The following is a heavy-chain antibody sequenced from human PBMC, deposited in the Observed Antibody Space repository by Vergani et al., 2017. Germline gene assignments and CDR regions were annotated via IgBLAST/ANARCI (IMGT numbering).Heavy chain of an antibody. CDR2: FIPIFGTA. Sequence: QVQLVQSGAEVKKPGSSVKVSCKASGGTFSSYAISWVRQAPGQGLEWMGEFIPIFGTANYAQKFQGRVTITADKSTSTAYMELSSLRSEDTAVYYCARDSTEYSGYEHFDYWGQGTLVTVSS. CDR1: GGTFSSYA. CDR3: ARDSTEYSGYEHFDY. D-gene: IGHD5-12*01. V-gene: IGHV1-69*06. J-gene: IGHJ4*02.